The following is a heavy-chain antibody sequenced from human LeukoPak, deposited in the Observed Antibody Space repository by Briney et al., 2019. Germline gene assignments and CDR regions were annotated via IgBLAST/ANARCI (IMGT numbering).Heavy chain of an antibody. D-gene: IGHD3-10*02. J-gene: IGHJ5*02. Sequence: PSETLSLTCAVYGGSFSGYYWSWIRQPPGKGLEWIGEINHSGSTNYNPSLKSRVTMSVDTSKNLFSLKLNSVTAADTAVYYCARAPTFGYWFDPWGQGTLVTVSS. CDR3: ARAPTFGYWFDP. V-gene: IGHV4-34*01. CDR1: GGSFSGYY. CDR2: INHSGST.